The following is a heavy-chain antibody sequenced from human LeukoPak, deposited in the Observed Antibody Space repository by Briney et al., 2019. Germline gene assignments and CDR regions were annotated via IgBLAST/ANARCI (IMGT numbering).Heavy chain of an antibody. J-gene: IGHJ4*02. V-gene: IGHV3-7*01. Sequence: PGGSLRLSCAASGFTVSSNYMSWVRQAPGRGLEWVANINQDGSEKYYVDSVKGRFTISRDNAKNSLYLQVNSLRAEDTAVYYCARRRGGGSFDYWGQGTLVSVSS. CDR1: GFTVSSNY. CDR2: INQDGSEK. D-gene: IGHD5-12*01. CDR3: ARRRGGGSFDY.